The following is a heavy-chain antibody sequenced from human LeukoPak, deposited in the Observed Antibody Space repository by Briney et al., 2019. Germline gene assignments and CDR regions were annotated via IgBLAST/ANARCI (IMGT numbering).Heavy chain of an antibody. CDR1: GFTFSSYE. CDR3: ATDQGSSWRTGLDN. Sequence: QPGGSLRLSCGASGFTFSSYEMNWVRQAPGKGLEWVSYISSSGTTIYYADAVKGRFTISRDNAKNSLFLQMNSLRADDTAVYYCATDQGSSWRTGLDNWGQGTLVTVSS. D-gene: IGHD6-13*01. CDR2: ISSSGTTI. V-gene: IGHV3-48*03. J-gene: IGHJ4*02.